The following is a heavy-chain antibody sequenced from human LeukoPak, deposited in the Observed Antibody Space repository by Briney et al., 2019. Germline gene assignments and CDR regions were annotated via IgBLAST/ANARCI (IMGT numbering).Heavy chain of an antibody. V-gene: IGHV1-46*01. D-gene: IGHD1-1*01. CDR3: ARGTTDATYNEYFQL. Sequence: ASVKVSCKASGYTFTSYYMHWERQAPGQGLEWMGIINPSGGSTSYAQKFQGRATMTRDMSTSTVYMELSSLRSEDTAVYYCARGTTDATYNEYFQLWGQGTLVTVSS. CDR2: INPSGGST. CDR1: GYTFTSYY. J-gene: IGHJ1*01.